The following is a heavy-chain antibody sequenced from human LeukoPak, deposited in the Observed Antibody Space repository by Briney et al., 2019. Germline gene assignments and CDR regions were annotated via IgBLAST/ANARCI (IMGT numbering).Heavy chain of an antibody. CDR3: ARQGRDGVDY. V-gene: IGHV4-59*08. CDR2: IYYSGNT. Sequence: PSETLSLTCTVSGGSISSYYWSWIRQPPGKGLEWIGYIYYSGNTNYNPSLKSRVTISVDTSKNQFSLKLSSVTAADTAAYYCARQGRDGVDYWGQGTLVTVSS. J-gene: IGHJ4*02. CDR1: GGSISSYY. D-gene: IGHD5-24*01.